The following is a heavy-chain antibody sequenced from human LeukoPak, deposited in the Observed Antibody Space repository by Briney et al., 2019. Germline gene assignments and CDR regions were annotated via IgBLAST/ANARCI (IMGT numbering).Heavy chain of an antibody. CDR1: GFTFSSYA. Sequence: QPGGSLRLSCAASGFTFSSYAMSWVRQAPGKGLEWVSAISGSGGSTYYADSVKGRFTISRDNSKNTLYLQMNSLRAEDTAVYYCAKDKGSGYYDSSGYFSWGQGTLVTVSS. D-gene: IGHD3-22*01. J-gene: IGHJ5*02. CDR2: ISGSGGST. V-gene: IGHV3-23*01. CDR3: AKDKGSGYYDSSGYFS.